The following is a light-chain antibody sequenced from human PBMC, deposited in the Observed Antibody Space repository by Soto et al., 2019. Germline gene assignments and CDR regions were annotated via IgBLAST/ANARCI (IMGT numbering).Light chain of an antibody. CDR2: GAS. Sequence: EIVLTQSPVTLSLSPGERAPLACRASQSVGSSYLAWYQQKPGQAPRLLIYGASSRATGIPDRFSGSGSGTDFTLTISRLEPEDFAVYYCQQYDSSPITFGQGPRLEIK. J-gene: IGKJ5*01. CDR3: QQYDSSPIT. CDR1: QSVGSSY. V-gene: IGKV3-20*01.